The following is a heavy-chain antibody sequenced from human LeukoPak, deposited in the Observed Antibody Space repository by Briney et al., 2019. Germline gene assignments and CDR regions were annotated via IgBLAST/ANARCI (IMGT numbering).Heavy chain of an antibody. CDR1: GFTFSDYY. D-gene: IGHD3-3*01. V-gene: IGHV3-11*04. CDR2: ISSSGSTI. CDR3: ARDSYYDFWSGHYYYMDV. J-gene: IGHJ6*03. Sequence: GGSLRLSCAASGFTFSDYYMSWIRQAPGKGLEWVSYISSSGSTIYYADSVKGRFTISRDNAKNSLYLQMNSLRAEDTAVYYCARDSYYDFWSGHYYYMDVWGKGTTVTVSS.